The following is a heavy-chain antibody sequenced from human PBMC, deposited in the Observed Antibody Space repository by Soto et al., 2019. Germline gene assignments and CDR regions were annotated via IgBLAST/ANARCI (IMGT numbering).Heavy chain of an antibody. D-gene: IGHD3-22*01. V-gene: IGHV1-24*01. Sequence: GASVKVSCKVSGYTLTELSMHWVRQAPGKGLEWMGGFDPEDGETIYAQKFQGRVAMTEDTSTDTAYMELSSLRSEDTAVYYCATQTRYDSSGYYYRLFDYWGQGTLVTVS. CDR3: ATQTRYDSSGYYYRLFDY. CDR1: GYTLTELS. CDR2: FDPEDGET. J-gene: IGHJ4*02.